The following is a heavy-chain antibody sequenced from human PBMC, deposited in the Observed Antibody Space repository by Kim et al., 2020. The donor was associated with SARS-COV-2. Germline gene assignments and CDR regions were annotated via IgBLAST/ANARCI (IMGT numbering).Heavy chain of an antibody. V-gene: IGHV4-59*01. CDR3: ARDPGLRYFDWLLPSSYYYGVDV. CDR1: GGSISSYY. J-gene: IGHJ6*02. D-gene: IGHD3-9*01. Sequence: SETLSLTCTVSGGSISSYYWSWIRQPPGKGLEWIGYIYYSGSTNYNPSLKSRVTISVDTSKNQFSLKLSSVTAADTAVYYCARDPGLRYFDWLLPSSYYYGVDVWGQGTPVTVSS. CDR2: IYYSGST.